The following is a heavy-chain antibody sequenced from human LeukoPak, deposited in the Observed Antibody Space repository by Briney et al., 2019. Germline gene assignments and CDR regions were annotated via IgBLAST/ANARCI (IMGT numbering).Heavy chain of an antibody. D-gene: IGHD3-22*01. CDR2: IIPILGIA. Sequence: GASVKVSCKASGGTFSSYAISWVRQAPGQGLEWMGRIIPILGIANYAQKFQGRVAITADKSTSTAYMELSSLRSDDTAVYYCARVFGKLSPATMIVVVQSYFDYWGQGTLVTVSS. V-gene: IGHV1-69*04. J-gene: IGHJ4*02. CDR1: GGTFSSYA. CDR3: ARVFGKLSPATMIVVVQSYFDY.